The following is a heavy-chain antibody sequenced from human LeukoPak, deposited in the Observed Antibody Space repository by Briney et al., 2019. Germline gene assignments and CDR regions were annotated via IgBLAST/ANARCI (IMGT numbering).Heavy chain of an antibody. V-gene: IGHV1-2*02. CDR2: INPNSGGT. J-gene: IGHJ4*02. Sequence: ASVKVSCKASGYTFTSYDINWVRQAPGQGLEWMGWINPNSGGTNYAQKFQGRVTMTRDTSISTAYMELSRLRSDDTAVYYCARDLGSGWFPLDYWGQGTLVTVSS. CDR1: GYTFTSYD. D-gene: IGHD6-19*01. CDR3: ARDLGSGWFPLDY.